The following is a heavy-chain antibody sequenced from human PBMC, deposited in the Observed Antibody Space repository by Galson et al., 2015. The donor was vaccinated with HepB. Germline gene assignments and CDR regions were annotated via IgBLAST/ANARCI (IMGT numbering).Heavy chain of an antibody. Sequence: SVKVSCKASGGTFSSYTISWVRQAPGQRLEWMGWINAGNGNTKYSQKFQGRVTITRDTSASTAYMELSSLRSEDTAVYYCARDPARVPNYYDSSGLGGYFDYWGQGTLVTVSS. J-gene: IGHJ4*02. CDR3: ARDPARVPNYYDSSGLGGYFDY. V-gene: IGHV1-3*01. CDR1: GGTFSSYT. CDR2: INAGNGNT. D-gene: IGHD3-22*01.